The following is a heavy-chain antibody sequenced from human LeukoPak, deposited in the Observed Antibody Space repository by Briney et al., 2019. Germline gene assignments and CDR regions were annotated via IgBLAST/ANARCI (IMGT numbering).Heavy chain of an antibody. V-gene: IGHV4-30-4*01. CDR1: GASISSGDYY. J-gene: IGHJ4*02. Sequence: PSETLSLTCTVSGASISSGDYYWSWIRQPPGKGLEWIGYIYYSGTTNYSPSLKTRVTISVDTSKNQFSLKLSSVTAADTAVYYCAGGPNYVWGSYRYFDYWGQGILVTVSS. D-gene: IGHD3-16*02. CDR2: IYYSGTT. CDR3: AGGPNYVWGSYRYFDY.